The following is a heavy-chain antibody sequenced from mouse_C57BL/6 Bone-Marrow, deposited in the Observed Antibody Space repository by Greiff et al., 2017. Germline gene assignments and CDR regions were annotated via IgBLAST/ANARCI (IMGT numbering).Heavy chain of an antibody. Sequence: VQLQQSVAELVRPGASVKLSCTASGFNIKNTYMHWVKQRPEQGLEWIGRIDPEDGETKYAPQFQGKATITADPSSNTAYLQLSSLTSEDTAVYYCTLGVATNFDVWGTGTTVTVSS. CDR3: TLGVATNFDV. J-gene: IGHJ1*03. V-gene: IGHV14-2*01. D-gene: IGHD1-1*02. CDR2: IDPEDGET. CDR1: GFNIKNTY.